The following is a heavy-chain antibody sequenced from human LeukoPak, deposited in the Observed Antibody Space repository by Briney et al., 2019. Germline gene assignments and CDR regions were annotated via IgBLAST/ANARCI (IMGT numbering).Heavy chain of an antibody. V-gene: IGHV1-18*01. D-gene: IGHD6-19*01. CDR3: ASSLSPGYSSGWYPRHDRPFDY. CDR2: ISGHDGNT. CDR1: GYTFTSYG. J-gene: IGHJ4*02. Sequence: GASVKVSCKASGYTFTSYGFSWVRQAPGQGLEWVGWISGHDGNTKYAQKYQGRVTMTTETSTSTAYMELSSLGSDDTAVYYCASSLSPGYSSGWYPRHDRPFDYWGQGTLVTVSS.